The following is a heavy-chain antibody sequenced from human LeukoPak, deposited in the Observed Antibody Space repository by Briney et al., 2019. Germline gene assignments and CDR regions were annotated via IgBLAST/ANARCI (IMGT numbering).Heavy chain of an antibody. V-gene: IGHV4-39*01. CDR2: IYYSGST. CDR3: ARHGRRSLWQQLVSPDYYYMDV. Sequence: PSQTLSLTCTVSGGSISSSSYYWGWIRQPPGKGLEWIGSIYYSGSTYYNPSLKSRVTISVDTSKNQFSLKLSSVTAADTAVYYCARHGRRSLWQQLVSPDYYYMDVWGKGTTVTVSS. D-gene: IGHD6-13*01. J-gene: IGHJ6*03. CDR1: GGSISSSSYY.